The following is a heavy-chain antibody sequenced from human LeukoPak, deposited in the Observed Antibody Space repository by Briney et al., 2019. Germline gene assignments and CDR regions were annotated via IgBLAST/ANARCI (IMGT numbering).Heavy chain of an antibody. Sequence: LTGGSLRLSCAASGFTFSSYGMHWVRQAPGMGLEWVAVISYDGSNKYYADSVKGRFTISRDNSKNTLYLQMNSLRAEDTAVYYCAKDRLYYYDSSGYYPDYWGQGTLVTVSS. CDR2: ISYDGSNK. D-gene: IGHD3-22*01. CDR3: AKDRLYYYDSSGYYPDY. V-gene: IGHV3-30*18. J-gene: IGHJ4*02. CDR1: GFTFSSYG.